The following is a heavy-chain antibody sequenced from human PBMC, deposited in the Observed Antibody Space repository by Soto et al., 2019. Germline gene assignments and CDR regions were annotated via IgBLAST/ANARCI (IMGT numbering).Heavy chain of an antibody. J-gene: IGHJ1*01. CDR2: IYYSGTT. CDR3: ARSSSGYCSGSSCPGADYFQH. D-gene: IGHD2-15*01. CDR1: GGSISSSSYY. V-gene: IGHV4-39*01. Sequence: PSETLSLTCTVSGGSISSSSYYWGWIRQPPGKGLEWIGTIYYSGTTYYNPSLESRLTISVDTSKNQFSLNLSSVTAADTAVYYCARSSSGYCSGSSCPGADYFQHWGQGTLVTVSS.